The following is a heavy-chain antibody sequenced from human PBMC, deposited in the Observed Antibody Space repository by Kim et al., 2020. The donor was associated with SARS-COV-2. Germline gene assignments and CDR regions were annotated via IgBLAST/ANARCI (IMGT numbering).Heavy chain of an antibody. J-gene: IGHJ4*02. V-gene: IGHV3-30-3*01. CDR3: ARDRILAAAAHGYFDY. CDR2: ISYDGSNK. D-gene: IGHD6-13*01. CDR1: GFTFSSYA. Sequence: GGSLRLSCAASGFTFSSYAMHWVRQAPGKGLEWVAVISYDGSNKYYADSVKGRFTISRDNSKNTLYLQMNSLRAEDTAVYYCARDRILAAAAHGYFDYWGQGTLVTVSS.